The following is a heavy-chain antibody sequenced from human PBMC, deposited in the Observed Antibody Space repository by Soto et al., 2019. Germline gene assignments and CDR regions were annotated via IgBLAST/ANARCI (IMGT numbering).Heavy chain of an antibody. D-gene: IGHD1-26*01. Sequence: GGSLRLSCAASGFTFSSYAMSWVRQAPGRGLEWVSTISGSGGNTYYADSMKGRFTVSRDNSKNTLYLQMNSLRAEDTAVYSCERGQSGIYFPFDYWGQGTPVTVSS. CDR3: ERGQSGIYFPFDY. CDR2: ISGSGGNT. V-gene: IGHV3-23*01. CDR1: GFTFSSYA. J-gene: IGHJ4*02.